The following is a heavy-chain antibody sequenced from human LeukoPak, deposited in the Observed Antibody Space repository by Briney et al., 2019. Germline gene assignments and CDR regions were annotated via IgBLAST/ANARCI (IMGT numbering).Heavy chain of an antibody. J-gene: IGHJ4*02. CDR2: ISSNGGST. V-gene: IGHV3-64D*06. CDR3: VKDTNYGAHYFDY. CDR1: GFTFSSYA. Sequence: HPGGSLRLSCSASGFTFSSYAMHWVRQAPGKGLEYVSAISSNGGSTYYADSVKGRFTISRDNSKNTPYLKMSSLRAEDTAVYYCVKDTNYGAHYFDYWGQGTLVTVSS. D-gene: IGHD4-17*01.